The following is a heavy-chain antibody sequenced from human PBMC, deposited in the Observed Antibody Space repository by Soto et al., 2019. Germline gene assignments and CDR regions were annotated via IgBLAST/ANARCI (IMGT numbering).Heavy chain of an antibody. D-gene: IGHD6-13*01. CDR3: ARAPRVAAGTGRSAFDI. CDR2: FYHSGST. Sequence: SETLSLTCAVSGFSISNGYYWGWIRQPPGKGLERIGNFYHSGSTSYNPSLKSRVTISVDTSKNQFFLRLTSVTAADTAVYYCARAPRVAAGTGRSAFDIWGQGTMVTVSS. CDR1: GFSISNGYY. J-gene: IGHJ3*02. V-gene: IGHV4-38-2*01.